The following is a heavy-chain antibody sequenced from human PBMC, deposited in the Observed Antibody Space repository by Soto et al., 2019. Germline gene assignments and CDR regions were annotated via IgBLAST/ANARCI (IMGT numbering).Heavy chain of an antibody. CDR3: ARVANYYYGSGSPPGY. CDR1: GFTFSSYS. CDR2: NSSSSSYI. Sequence: GGSLRLSCAASGFTFSSYSMNWVRQAPGKGLEWVSSNSSSSSYIYYADSVKGRFTISRDNAKNSLYLQMNSLRAEDTAVYYCARVANYYYGSGSPPGYWGQGTLVTVSS. J-gene: IGHJ4*02. V-gene: IGHV3-21*01. D-gene: IGHD3-10*01.